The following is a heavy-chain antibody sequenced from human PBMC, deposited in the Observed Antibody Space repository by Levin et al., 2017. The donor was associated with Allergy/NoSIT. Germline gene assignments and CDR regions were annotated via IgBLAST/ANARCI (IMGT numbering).Heavy chain of an antibody. D-gene: IGHD3-22*01. CDR1: GFTFSSYA. V-gene: IGHV3-30*04. CDR2: ISYDGSNK. J-gene: IGHJ4*02. Sequence: GGSLRLSCAASGFTFSSYAMHWVRQAPGKGLEWVAVISYDGSNKYYADSVKGRFTISRDNSKNTLYLQMNSLRAEDTAVYYCARGGDSSGYTFDYWGQGTLVTVSS. CDR3: ARGGDSSGYTFDY.